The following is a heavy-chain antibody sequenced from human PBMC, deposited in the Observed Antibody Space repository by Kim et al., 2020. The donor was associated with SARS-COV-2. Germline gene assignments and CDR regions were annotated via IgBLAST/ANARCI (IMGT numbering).Heavy chain of an antibody. CDR1: GYTFTSYG. D-gene: IGHD6-13*01. Sequence: ASVKVSCKASGYTFTSYGISWVRQAPGQGLEWMGWISAYNGNTNYAQKLQGRVTMTTDTSTSTAYMELRSLRSDDTAVYYCARFPFIAAAGTLQNDYWGQGTLVTVSS. CDR3: ARFPFIAAAGTLQNDY. CDR2: ISAYNGNT. J-gene: IGHJ4*02. V-gene: IGHV1-18*04.